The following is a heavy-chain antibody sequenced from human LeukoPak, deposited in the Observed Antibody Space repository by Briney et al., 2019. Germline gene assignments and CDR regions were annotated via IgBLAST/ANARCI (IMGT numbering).Heavy chain of an antibody. CDR1: GGSISGTNSY. J-gene: IGHJ6*03. V-gene: IGHV4-39*01. CDR3: ARQRADYYYYYMDV. Sequence: PSETLSLTCIVSGGSISGTNSYWAWIRQPAGKGLEWVVSIYFSGSTFYKSSLESRLSMSVYMSKNQFSLKVRSVTAADTAVYYCARQRADYYYYYMDVWGKGTTVTVSS. CDR2: IYFSGST.